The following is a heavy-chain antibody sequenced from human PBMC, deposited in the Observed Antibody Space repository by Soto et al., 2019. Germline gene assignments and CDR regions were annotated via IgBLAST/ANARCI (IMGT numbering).Heavy chain of an antibody. D-gene: IGHD3-9*01. CDR3: AAINYDIFTGYFSDY. Sequence: QVQLVESGGGVVQPGRSLRLSCAASGFTFRDYGIHWVRQAPGKGLEWVALIWHDGSNEYYGDSVKGRFRISRDNPKNTVYLEMNSLRAEDTAVYYCAAINYDIFTGYFSDYWGQGTLVTVSS. CDR1: GFTFRDYG. V-gene: IGHV3-33*01. J-gene: IGHJ4*02. CDR2: IWHDGSNE.